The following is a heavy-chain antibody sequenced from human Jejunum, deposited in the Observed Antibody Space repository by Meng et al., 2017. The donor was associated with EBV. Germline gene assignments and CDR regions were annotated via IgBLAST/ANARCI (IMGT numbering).Heavy chain of an antibody. CDR3: ARGGPDFGDYVPFDY. V-gene: IGHV4-30-2*01. CDR1: GDSITRGAYL. CDR2: IYHIGST. Sequence: QRQESGSGMVKPSQTLSLTCAVSGDSITRGAYLWSWIRQPPGKGLEWIGNIYHIGSTYYNPSLKSRVTISVDRSKNQFSLKLTSVTAADTAVYYCARGGPDFGDYVPFDYWGQGTLVTVSS. D-gene: IGHD4-17*01. J-gene: IGHJ4*02.